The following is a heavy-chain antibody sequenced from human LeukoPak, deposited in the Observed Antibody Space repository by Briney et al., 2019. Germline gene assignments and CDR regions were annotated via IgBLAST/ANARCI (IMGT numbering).Heavy chain of an antibody. CDR3: ARDLALYCSTTSCQDAFDI. CDR1: CYTFANYG. CDR2: IIAGHGIT. V-gene: IGHV1-18*04. J-gene: IGHJ3*02. D-gene: IGHD2-2*01. Sequence: ASVKVSSNASCYTFANYGITCVRQPPGEGVQWMGWIIAGHGITNYAQKLQGRVTMTTDTSTSPAYMELRSLRSDDTAVFYCARDLALYCSTTSCQDAFDIWGQGTMVTVSS.